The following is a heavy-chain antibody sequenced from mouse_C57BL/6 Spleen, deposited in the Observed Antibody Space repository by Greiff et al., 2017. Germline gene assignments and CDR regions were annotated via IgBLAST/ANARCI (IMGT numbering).Heavy chain of an antibody. V-gene: IGHV5-12*01. CDR3: ARQGYDYDYYAMDY. CDR1: GFTFSDYY. D-gene: IGHD2-4*01. CDR2: ISNGGGST. J-gene: IGHJ4*01. Sequence: EVKLQESGGGLVQPGGSLKLSCAASGFTFSDYYMYWVRQTPEKRLEWVAYISNGGGSTYYPDTVKGRFTISRDNAKNTLYLQMSRLKSEDTAMYYCARQGYDYDYYAMDYWGQGTSVTVSS.